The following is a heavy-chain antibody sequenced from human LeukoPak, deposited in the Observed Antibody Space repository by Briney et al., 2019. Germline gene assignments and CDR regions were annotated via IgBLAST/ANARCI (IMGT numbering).Heavy chain of an antibody. CDR1: GYTLTSSV. J-gene: IGHJ4*02. D-gene: IGHD5-12*01. Sequence: ASVRASCKTSGYTLTSSVFSWLHQPLGQGLEWLGWINSYNGYTNYTQKLQGRVTMTTDTSTRTVSMELRSLRSDDTAMYYCARHGLYSGHEWDYWGQGTLVTVSS. CDR3: ARHGLYSGHEWDY. CDR2: INSYNGYT. V-gene: IGHV1-18*01.